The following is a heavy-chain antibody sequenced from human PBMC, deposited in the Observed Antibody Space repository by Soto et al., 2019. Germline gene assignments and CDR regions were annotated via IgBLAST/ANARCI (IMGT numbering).Heavy chain of an antibody. CDR1: GGTFSSYA. D-gene: IGHD2-15*01. V-gene: IGHV1-69*13. J-gene: IGHJ6*02. Sequence: GASVKVSCKASGGTFSSYAISWVRQAPGQGLEWMGGIIPIFGTANYAQKFQGRVTITADESTSTAYMELSSLRSEDTAVYYCARDLFSPRMQGMDVWGQGTTVTVSS. CDR2: IIPIFGTA. CDR3: ARDLFSPRMQGMDV.